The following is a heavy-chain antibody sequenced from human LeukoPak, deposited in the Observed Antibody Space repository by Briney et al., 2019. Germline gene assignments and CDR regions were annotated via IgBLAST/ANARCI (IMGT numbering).Heavy chain of an antibody. CDR2: ISYDGGIT. CDR3: ARDSTYYYASGSSGPHYFDY. CDR1: GFTFSSYA. J-gene: IGHJ4*02. Sequence: GRSLRLSCAASGFTFSSYAMHWVRQAPGKGLEWVAVISYDGGITNYADSVKGRFTISRDNSKNTLYLQFNSLRAEDAAVYYCARDSTYYYASGSSGPHYFDYWGQGTLVTVSS. D-gene: IGHD3-10*01. V-gene: IGHV3-30*17.